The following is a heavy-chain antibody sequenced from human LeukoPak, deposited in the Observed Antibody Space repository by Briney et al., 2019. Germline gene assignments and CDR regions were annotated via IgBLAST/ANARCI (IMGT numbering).Heavy chain of an antibody. CDR2: ISYGGRDK. V-gene: IGHV3-30*18. D-gene: IGHD3-10*01. J-gene: IGHJ4*02. CDR3: AKDRIFYGSESY. Sequence: PGGSLRLSCAATGFSFSNYGMHWVRQAPGKGLEWLAVISYGGRDKYYADSVKGRFTISRDNSKNTLYLQMNSLRAEDTAVYYCAKDRIFYGSESYWGQGTLVTVSS. CDR1: GFSFSNYG.